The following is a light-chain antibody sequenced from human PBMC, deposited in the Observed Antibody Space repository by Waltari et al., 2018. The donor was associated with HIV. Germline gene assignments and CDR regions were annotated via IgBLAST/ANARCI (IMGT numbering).Light chain of an antibody. J-gene: IGLJ1*01. Sequence: QSVLAQPPPVSGAPGQRVAISCTGSRSNIGAGYDVQWYPQLPATAPKLPIYGDTNRPSGVPDRFSGSKSGTSASLAITGLQAEDEADYYCLSYDSSLSGYVFGTGTKVTVL. V-gene: IGLV1-40*01. CDR2: GDT. CDR1: RSNIGAGYD. CDR3: LSYDSSLSGYV.